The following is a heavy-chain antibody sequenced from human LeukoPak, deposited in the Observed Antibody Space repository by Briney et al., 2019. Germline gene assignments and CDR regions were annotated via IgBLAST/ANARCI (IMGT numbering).Heavy chain of an antibody. J-gene: IGHJ4*02. Sequence: ASVKVSCKASGYTFTGYYMHWVRQAPGQGLEWMGWINPNSGGTDYAQKFQGRVTMTRDTSISTAYMELSRLRSDDTAVYYCARSTYSSSSARLWSSSWHYFDYWGQGTLVTVSS. D-gene: IGHD6-6*01. CDR2: INPNSGGT. CDR3: ARSTYSSSSARLWSSSWHYFDY. V-gene: IGHV1-2*02. CDR1: GYTFTGYY.